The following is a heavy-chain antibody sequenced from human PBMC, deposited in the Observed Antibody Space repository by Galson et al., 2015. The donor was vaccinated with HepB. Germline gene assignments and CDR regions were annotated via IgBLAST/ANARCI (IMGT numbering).Heavy chain of an antibody. V-gene: IGHV1-2*04. CDR1: GYTFTGYY. Sequence: SVKVSCKASGYTFTGYYIHWVRQAPGQGLEWMGWINPNSGGTNYAQKFQGWVTMTRDTSISTAYMELSRPRSDDTAVYYCARDLRKTLMWPGGYYHYYSGMDVWGQGTTVTVSS. D-gene: IGHD3-3*01. CDR3: ARDLRKTLMWPGGYYHYYSGMDV. CDR2: INPNSGGT. J-gene: IGHJ6*02.